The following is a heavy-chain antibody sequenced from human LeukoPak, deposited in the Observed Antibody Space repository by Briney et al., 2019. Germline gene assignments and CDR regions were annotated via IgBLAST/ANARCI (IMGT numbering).Heavy chain of an antibody. Sequence: SETLSLTCTVSGGSISSYYWSWIRQPPGKGLEWIGYIYYSGSTNYNPSLKSRVTISVDTSKNQFSLKLCSVTAADTAVYYCARGHQLLTYYYYYDMDVWGRGTTVTVSS. J-gene: IGHJ6*04. CDR2: IYYSGST. CDR3: ARGHQLLTYYYYYDMDV. V-gene: IGHV4-59*01. CDR1: GGSISSYY. D-gene: IGHD2-2*01.